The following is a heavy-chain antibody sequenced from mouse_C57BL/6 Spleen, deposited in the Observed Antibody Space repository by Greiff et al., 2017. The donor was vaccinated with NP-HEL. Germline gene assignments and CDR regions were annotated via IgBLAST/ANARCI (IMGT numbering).Heavy chain of an antibody. J-gene: IGHJ3*01. V-gene: IGHV5-6*01. CDR3: ARGNYYGSSPSWFAY. CDR1: GFTFSSYG. Sequence: EVHLVESGGDLVKPGGSLKLSCAASGFTFSSYGMSWVRQTPDKRLEWVATISSGGSYTYYPDSVKGRFTISRDNAKNTLYLQMSSLKSEDTAMYYCARGNYYGSSPSWFAYWGQGTLVTVSA. CDR2: ISSGGSYT. D-gene: IGHD1-1*01.